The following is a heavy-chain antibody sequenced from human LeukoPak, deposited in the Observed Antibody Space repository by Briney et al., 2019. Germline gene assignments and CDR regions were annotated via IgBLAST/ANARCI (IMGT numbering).Heavy chain of an antibody. CDR1: GFTFSSYS. CDR3: ARDPYSYYYDSSGYLRRGYFDY. J-gene: IGHJ4*02. CDR2: ISSSSSYI. Sequence: GGSLRLSCAASGFTFSSYSMNWVRQAPGKGLEWVSSISSSSSYIYYADSVKGRFTISRDNAKNSLYLQMNSLRAEDTAVYYCARDPYSYYYDSSGYLRRGYFDYWGQGTLVTVSS. D-gene: IGHD3-22*01. V-gene: IGHV3-21*01.